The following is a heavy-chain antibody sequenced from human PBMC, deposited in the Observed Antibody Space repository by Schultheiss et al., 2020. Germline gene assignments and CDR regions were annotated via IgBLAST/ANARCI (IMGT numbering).Heavy chain of an antibody. J-gene: IGHJ5*02. V-gene: IGHV3-30*18. CDR2: ISYDGSNK. Sequence: GGSLRLSCAASGFTFSSYGKHWVCQAPGKGLEWVAVISYDGSNKYYADSVKGRFTISRDNSKNTLYLQMNSLRAEDTAVYYCAKDQFYGSWSPVGSWGQGTLVTVSS. CDR3: AKDQFYGSWSPVGS. CDR1: GFTFSSYG. D-gene: IGHD3-10*01.